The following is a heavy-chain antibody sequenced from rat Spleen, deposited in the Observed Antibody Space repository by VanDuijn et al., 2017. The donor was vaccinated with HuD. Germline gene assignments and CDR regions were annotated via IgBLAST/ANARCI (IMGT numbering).Heavy chain of an antibody. V-gene: IGHV5-29*01. CDR2: ISYDGSST. CDR1: GFTFSNYG. J-gene: IGHJ4*01. CDR3: TRVNTMGHGMEA. Sequence: EVQLVESGGGLVQPGRSLKLSCAASGFTFSNYGMAWVRQAPTKGLEWVATISYDGSSTYYRDSVMGRFTISRDNAKSTLYLQMNSLRSEDTATYYCTRVNTMGHGMEAWGQGASVTVSS. D-gene: IGHD1-7*01.